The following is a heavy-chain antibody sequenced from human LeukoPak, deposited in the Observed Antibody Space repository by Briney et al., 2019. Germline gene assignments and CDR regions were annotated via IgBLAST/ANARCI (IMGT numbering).Heavy chain of an antibody. J-gene: IGHJ4*02. CDR3: ARVPGYDSSGYFDY. CDR1: GFTFSSYG. D-gene: IGHD3-22*01. V-gene: IGHV3-30*03. CDR2: ISYDGSNK. Sequence: GGSLRLSCAASGFTFSSYGMHWVRQAPGKGLEWVAVISYDGSNKYYADSVKGRFTISRDNSKNTLYLQMNSLRAEDTAVYYCARVPGYDSSGYFDYWGQGTLVTVSS.